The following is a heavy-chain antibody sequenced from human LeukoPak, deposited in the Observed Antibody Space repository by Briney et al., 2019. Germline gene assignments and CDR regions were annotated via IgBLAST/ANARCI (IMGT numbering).Heavy chain of an antibody. J-gene: IGHJ4*02. D-gene: IGHD3-3*01. CDR3: ARVQLDYDFWGGYKSFDY. CDR1: GFTFSNYA. V-gene: IGHV3-7*01. CDR2: IKQVGSVK. Sequence: SGGSLRLSCAASGFTFSNYAMSWVHQAPGKGLEWVANIKQVGSVKYYVDSVKGRFTISRDNAKNSLYLQINSLRAEDTAVYDCARVQLDYDFWGGYKSFDYWGQGTLVTVSS.